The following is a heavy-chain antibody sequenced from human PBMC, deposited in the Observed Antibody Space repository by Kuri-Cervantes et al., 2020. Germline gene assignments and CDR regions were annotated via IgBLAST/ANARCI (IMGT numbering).Heavy chain of an antibody. V-gene: IGHV3-23*01. CDR2: ISGSGGST. Sequence: GESLKISCAASGFTFSSYDMHWVRQATGKGLEWVSAISGSGGSTYYADSVKGRFTISRDNSKNTLYLQMNSLRAEDTAVYYCAKDPVDTAMADAFDIWGQGTMVTVSS. CDR3: AKDPVDTAMADAFDI. D-gene: IGHD5-18*01. CDR1: GFTFSSYD. J-gene: IGHJ3*02.